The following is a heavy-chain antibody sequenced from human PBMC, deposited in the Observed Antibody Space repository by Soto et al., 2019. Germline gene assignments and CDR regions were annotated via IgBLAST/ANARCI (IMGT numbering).Heavy chain of an antibody. Sequence: QITLKESGPTLVKPTQTLTLTCTFSGFSLSTSGVGVGWIRQPPGKALEWLALIYWNDDKRYSPSLKSRLTITKDTSKNQVVPTMTNMDPMDTATYYCAHMGLAVAAPDYWGQGTLVTVSS. D-gene: IGHD6-19*01. J-gene: IGHJ4*02. CDR2: IYWNDDK. CDR1: GFSLSTSGVG. V-gene: IGHV2-5*01. CDR3: AHMGLAVAAPDY.